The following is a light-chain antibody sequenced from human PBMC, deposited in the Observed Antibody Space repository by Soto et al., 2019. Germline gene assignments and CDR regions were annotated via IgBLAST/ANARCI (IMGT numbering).Light chain of an antibody. J-gene: IGKJ1*01. Sequence: DIQMTQSPSSLSASVGDTVTITCRASQSISTYLNWYQQIPGKAPKLLIYAASSLQTGVLSTFSGSGSGTDFPLTISSLQPEDFATYYCQQSYSTPRTFGQGTKVEIK. V-gene: IGKV1-39*01. CDR1: QSISTY. CDR2: AAS. CDR3: QQSYSTPRT.